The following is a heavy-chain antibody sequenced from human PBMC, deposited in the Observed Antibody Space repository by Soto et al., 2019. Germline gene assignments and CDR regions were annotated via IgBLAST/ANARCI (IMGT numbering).Heavy chain of an antibody. CDR1: GFTFSSND. J-gene: IGHJ4*02. CDR3: AKEAGFTIFGVLIRPMNY. CDR2: ISGRGGST. Sequence: GGSLRLSCAASGFTFSSNDMSWVRQAPGKGLEWVSAISGRGGSTYYADSVKGRFTISRDNSKNTLYLQMNSLRAEDTAVYYCAKEAGFTIFGVLIRPMNYWGQGTLVTVSS. D-gene: IGHD3-3*01. V-gene: IGHV3-23*01.